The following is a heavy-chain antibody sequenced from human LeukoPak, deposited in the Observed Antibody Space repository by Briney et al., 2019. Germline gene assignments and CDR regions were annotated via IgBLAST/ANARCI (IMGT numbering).Heavy chain of an antibody. Sequence: TSETLSLTCTVSGGSSSSGDYYWSWIRQPPGKGLEWIGYIYYGGSTYYNPSLKSRVTISVDTSKNQFSLKLSSVTAADTAVYYCARGGDYYYDSSGQLDYWGQGTLVTVSS. CDR2: IYYGGST. D-gene: IGHD3-22*01. V-gene: IGHV4-30-4*01. J-gene: IGHJ4*02. CDR1: GGSSSSGDYY. CDR3: ARGGDYYYDSSGQLDY.